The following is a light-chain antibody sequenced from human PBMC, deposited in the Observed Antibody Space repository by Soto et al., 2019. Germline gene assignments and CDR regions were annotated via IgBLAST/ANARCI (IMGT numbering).Light chain of an antibody. CDR2: AAS. V-gene: IGKV1-39*01. J-gene: IGKJ4*01. Sequence: DLQMTQSPSSLSASVGDRVTITCRASQSISSYLNWYQQKPGKAPKLLIYAASSLQSGVPSRFSGSGSGTDFTLTISSLQPEDFATYYCQQSYSTPQRTFGGGTKVEIK. CDR1: QSISSY. CDR3: QQSYSTPQRT.